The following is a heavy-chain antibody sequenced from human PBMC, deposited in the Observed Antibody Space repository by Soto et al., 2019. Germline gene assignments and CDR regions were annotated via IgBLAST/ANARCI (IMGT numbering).Heavy chain of an antibody. CDR3: IRFSRSLSWYFDL. J-gene: IGHJ2*01. V-gene: IGHV3-73*01. D-gene: IGHD3-16*02. Sequence: PGVSLRLSCATSGFSFRESAMHWVRHASGKGLEWVGRIRSKGNNYATTYAASVKGRFTISRDDSKNTAYLQMNSLKTEDTAVYYCIRFSRSLSWYFDLWGRGTLVTVSS. CDR1: GFSFRESA. CDR2: IRSKGNNYAT.